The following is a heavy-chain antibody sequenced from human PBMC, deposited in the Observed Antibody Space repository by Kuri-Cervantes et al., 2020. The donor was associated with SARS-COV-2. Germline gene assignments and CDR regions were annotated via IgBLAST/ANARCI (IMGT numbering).Heavy chain of an antibody. J-gene: IGHJ6*03. CDR3: ARNSGYSSGWFYYYYYMDV. CDR1: GYSISSGCY. CDR2: IYHSGST. Sequence: SQTLSLTCAVSGYSISSGCYWGWIRQPPGKGLEWIGSIYHSGSTYYDPSLKSRVTISVDTSKNQFSLKLSSVTAADTAVYYCARNSGYSSGWFYYYYYMDVWGKGTTVTVSS. D-gene: IGHD6-19*01. V-gene: IGHV4-38-2*01.